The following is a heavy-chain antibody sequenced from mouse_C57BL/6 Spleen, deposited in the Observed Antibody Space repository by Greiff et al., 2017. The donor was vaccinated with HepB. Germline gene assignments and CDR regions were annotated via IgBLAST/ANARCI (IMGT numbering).Heavy chain of an antibody. J-gene: IGHJ2*01. CDR2: IRNKANGYTT. CDR1: GFTFTDYY. D-gene: IGHD1-1*01. Sequence: EVQLVESGGGLVQPGGSLSLSCAASGFTFTDYYMSWVRQPPGKALEWLGFIRNKANGYTTEYSASVKGRFTISRDNSQSIHYLQRNARRAEDSATYYCARSRYEALYYYGSSYGYFDYWGQGTTLTVSS. V-gene: IGHV7-3*01. CDR3: ARSRYEALYYYGSSYGYFDY.